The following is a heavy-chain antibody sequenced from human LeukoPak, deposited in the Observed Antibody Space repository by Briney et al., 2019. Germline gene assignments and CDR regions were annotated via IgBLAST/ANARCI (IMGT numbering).Heavy chain of an antibody. CDR3: AKAPIVATIKDYFDY. CDR1: GFTFSSYA. D-gene: IGHD5-12*01. CDR2: ISGSGGST. V-gene: IGHV3-23*01. J-gene: IGHJ4*02. Sequence: GGSLRLSCAASGFTFSSYAMSWVRQAPGKGLEWASAISGSGGSTYYADSVKGRFTISRDNSKNTLYLQMNSLRAEDTAVYYCAKAPIVATIKDYFDYWGQGTLVTVSS.